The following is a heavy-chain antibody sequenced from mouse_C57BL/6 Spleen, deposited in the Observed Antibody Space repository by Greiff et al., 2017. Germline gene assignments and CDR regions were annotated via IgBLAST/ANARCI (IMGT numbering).Heavy chain of an antibody. D-gene: IGHD2-5*01. Sequence: VHLVESGAELVKPGASVKMSCKASGYTFTSYWLTWVKQRPGQGLEWIGDIYPGSGSTNYNEKFKSKATLTVDTSSSTAYMQLSSLTSEDSAVYYCARRDYSKDWFAYWGQGTLVTVSA. J-gene: IGHJ3*01. CDR3: ARRDYSKDWFAY. CDR1: GYTFTSYW. V-gene: IGHV1-55*01. CDR2: IYPGSGST.